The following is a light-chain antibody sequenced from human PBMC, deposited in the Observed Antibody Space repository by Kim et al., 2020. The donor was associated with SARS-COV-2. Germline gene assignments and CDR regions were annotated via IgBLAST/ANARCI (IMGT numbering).Light chain of an antibody. CDR2: DVD. J-gene: IGLJ1*01. CDR1: SSDIGSHNY. CDR3: SSYSTIGTV. V-gene: IGLV2-14*03. Sequence: QSALTQPASVSGSPAQSIAISCTGTSSDIGSHNYVSWYQQYPGKAPKLVIYDVDQRPSGSKSGNTASLTILGLQAEDEADYYCSSYSTIGTVFGSGTKVTVL.